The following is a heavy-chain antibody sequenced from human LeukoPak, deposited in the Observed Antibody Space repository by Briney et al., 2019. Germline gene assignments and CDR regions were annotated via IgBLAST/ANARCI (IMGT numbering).Heavy chain of an antibody. CDR1: RLTFSIYE. J-gene: IGHJ4*02. CDR2: ISSSGFTM. Sequence: PGRSLRLPYVASRLTFSIYEMNWVRQAPGKGLEGVSYISSSGFTMYYAESLEGRYTIYRDNTRNSLYLQMISLRAEETALYYCARDRLGAMLFFDSWGQGTLVTVSS. D-gene: IGHD3-16*01. V-gene: IGHV3-48*03. CDR3: ARDRLGAMLFFDS.